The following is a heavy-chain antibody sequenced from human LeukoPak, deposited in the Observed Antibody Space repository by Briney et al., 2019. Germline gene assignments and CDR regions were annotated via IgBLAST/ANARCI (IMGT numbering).Heavy chain of an antibody. J-gene: IGHJ4*02. Sequence: RASVKVSCKTSGYIFTDYYIHWVRQAPGQGLEWMGWINPNSDYTNYAQKFQGSVTMTRDTSISTAHMELSGLTSDDTAVYYCARGKTDCSGVTCHYYFDYWGQGTLVTVSS. CDR3: ARGKTDCSGVTCHYYFDY. V-gene: IGHV1-2*02. CDR2: INPNSDYT. D-gene: IGHD2-15*01. CDR1: GYIFTDYY.